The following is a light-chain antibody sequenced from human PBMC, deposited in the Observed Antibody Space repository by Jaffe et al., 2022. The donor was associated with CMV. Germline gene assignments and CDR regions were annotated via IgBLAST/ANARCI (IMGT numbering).Light chain of an antibody. Sequence: QSVLTQPPSVSGAPGQRVTISCTGSSSNIGAGYDVHWYQHLPGTAPKLLIFANNYRPSGVPDRFSGSKSGTSASLAITGLQAEDEADYYCQSYDSSLSASVVFGGGTKLTVL. CDR3: QSYDSSLSASVV. CDR2: ANN. J-gene: IGLJ2*01. CDR1: SSNIGAGYD. V-gene: IGLV1-40*01.